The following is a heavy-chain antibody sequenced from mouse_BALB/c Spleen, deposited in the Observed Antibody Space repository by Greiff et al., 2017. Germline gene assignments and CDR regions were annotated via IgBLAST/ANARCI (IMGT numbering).Heavy chain of an antibody. CDR2: IDPANGNT. J-gene: IGHJ3*01. CDR3: ASLLRRAY. CDR1: GFNIKDTY. D-gene: IGHD1-2*01. V-gene: IGHV14-3*02. Sequence: EVMLVESGAELVKPGASVKLSCTASGFNIKDTYMHWVKQRPEQGLEWIGRIDPANGNTKYDPKFQGKATITADTSSNTAYLQLSSLTSEDTAVYYCASLLRRAYWGQGTLVTVSA.